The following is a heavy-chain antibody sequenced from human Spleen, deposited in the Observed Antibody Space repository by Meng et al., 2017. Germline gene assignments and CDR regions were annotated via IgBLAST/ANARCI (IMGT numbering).Heavy chain of an antibody. V-gene: IGHV3-23*01. CDR3: AGVYCGGDCYFYYSDY. Sequence: GESLKISCAASGFTFSSYAMSWVRQAPGKGLEWVSAISGSGGSTYYADSVKGRFTISRDNSKNTLYLQMNSLRLEDTAVYYCAGVYCGGDCYFYYSDYWGQGTLVTVSS. J-gene: IGHJ4*02. D-gene: IGHD2-21*02. CDR1: GFTFSSYA. CDR2: ISGSGGST.